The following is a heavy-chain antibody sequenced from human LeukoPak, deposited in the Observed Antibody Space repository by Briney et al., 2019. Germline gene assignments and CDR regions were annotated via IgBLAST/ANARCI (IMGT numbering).Heavy chain of an antibody. CDR1: GYTFTSYY. D-gene: IGHD6-13*01. V-gene: IGHV1-46*01. CDR3: ARDQDSSSWYGRYYYYGMDV. J-gene: IGHJ6*04. CDR2: INPSGGST. Sequence: GASVKVSCKASGYTFTSYYMHWVRQAPGQGLEWMGIINPSGGSTSYAQKFQGRVTMTRDTSTSTVYMELSSLRSEDTAVYYCARDQDSSSWYGRYYYYGMDVWGEGTTVTVSS.